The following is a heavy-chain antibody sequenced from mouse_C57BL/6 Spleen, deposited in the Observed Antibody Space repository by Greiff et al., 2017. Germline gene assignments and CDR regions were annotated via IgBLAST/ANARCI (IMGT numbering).Heavy chain of an antibody. J-gene: IGHJ1*03. CDR1: GYTFTSYW. V-gene: IGHV1-59*01. CDR3: ARSITTVEGYFDV. Sequence: VQLQQPGAELVRPGTSVKLSCKASGYTFTSYWMHWVKQRPGQGLEWIGVIDPSDSYTNYNQKFKGKATLTVDTSSSTAYMQLSSLSSEDSAVYYCARSITTVEGYFDVWGTGTTVTVSS. D-gene: IGHD1-1*01. CDR2: IDPSDSYT.